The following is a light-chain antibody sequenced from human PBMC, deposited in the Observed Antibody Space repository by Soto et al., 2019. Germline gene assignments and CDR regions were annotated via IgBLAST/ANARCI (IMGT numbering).Light chain of an antibody. V-gene: IGKV3-20*01. CDR3: QQYGSSPPTT. Sequence: EIVLTQSPGTLSLSPGERATLSCRASQSVSGSYLAWYQKKPGQAPRLLIYGASSRATGIPDRFSGSGSGTDFTLTISRLEPEDFAVYYCQQYGSSPPTTFGGGTKVEIK. CDR2: GAS. CDR1: QSVSGSY. J-gene: IGKJ4*01.